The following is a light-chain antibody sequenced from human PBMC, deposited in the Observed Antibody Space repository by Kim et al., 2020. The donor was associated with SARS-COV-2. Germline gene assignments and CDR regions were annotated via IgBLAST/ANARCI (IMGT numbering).Light chain of an antibody. CDR2: EAS. CDR1: ESVSSS. V-gene: IGKV3-11*01. J-gene: IGKJ4*01. CDR3: QQRGDWPPT. Sequence: LSPGQRATLSCRASESVSSSLAWYQHKPGQAPRLLIYEASNRATGIPARFGGSGSGTDFTLTISSLEPEDFAVYYCQQRGDWPPTFGGGTKVDIK.